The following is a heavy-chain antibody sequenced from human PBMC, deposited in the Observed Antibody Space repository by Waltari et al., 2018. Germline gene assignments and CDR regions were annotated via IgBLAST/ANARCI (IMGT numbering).Heavy chain of an antibody. CDR1: GGSISSYY. V-gene: IGHV4-59*08. CDR3: ARTLYSSSWTMGYYYYMDV. Sequence: QVQLQESGPGLVKPSETLSLTCTVSGGSISSYYWSWIRQPPGKGLEWIGYIYYSGSTNYTPSLKSRVTISVDTSKNQFSLKLSSVTAADTAVYYCARTLYSSSWTMGYYYYMDVWGKGTTVTISS. CDR2: IYYSGST. D-gene: IGHD6-13*01. J-gene: IGHJ6*03.